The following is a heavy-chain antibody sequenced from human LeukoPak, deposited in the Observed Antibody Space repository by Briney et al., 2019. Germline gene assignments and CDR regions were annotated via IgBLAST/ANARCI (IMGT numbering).Heavy chain of an antibody. CDR1: GYSISSGYY. CDR2: ISSSSSTI. V-gene: IGHV3-11*04. CDR3: ARDLGDAYSVEYYFDY. J-gene: IGHJ4*02. D-gene: IGHD3-16*01. Sequence: LSLTCTVSGYSISSGYYWGWIRQPPGKGLEWVSYISSSSSTIYYADSVKGRFTISRDNAKNSLYLQMNSLRAEDTAVYYCARDLGDAYSVEYYFDYWGQGTLVTVSS.